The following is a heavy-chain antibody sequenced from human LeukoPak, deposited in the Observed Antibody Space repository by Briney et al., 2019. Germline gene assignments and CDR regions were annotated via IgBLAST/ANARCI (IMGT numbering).Heavy chain of an antibody. Sequence: KTGGSLRLSCAASGFTFSFYSMTWVRQAPGKGLEWVSSISSSSSYIYYADSVKGRFTISRDNAKNSLYLQMNSLRAEDTAVYYCARGGDGSGSPLYYYYYYGMDVWGQGTTVTVSS. D-gene: IGHD3-10*01. CDR1: GFTFSFYS. CDR2: ISSSSSYI. J-gene: IGHJ6*02. V-gene: IGHV3-21*01. CDR3: ARGGDGSGSPLYYYYYYGMDV.